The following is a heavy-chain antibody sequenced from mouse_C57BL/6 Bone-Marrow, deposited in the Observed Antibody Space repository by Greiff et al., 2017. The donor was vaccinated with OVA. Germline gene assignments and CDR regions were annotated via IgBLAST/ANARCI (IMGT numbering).Heavy chain of an antibody. D-gene: IGHD1-1*01. CDR1: GYTFTSYW. CDR3: ARDYGSSYGLVDY. J-gene: IGHJ2*01. CDR2: IHPNSGST. V-gene: IGHV1-64*01. Sequence: QVQLQQPGAELVKPGASVKLSCKASGYTFTSYWMHWVKQRPGQGLEWIGMIHPNSGSTNYNEKFKSKATLTVDKSSSTAYMQLSSLTSEDSAVYYCARDYGSSYGLVDYWGQGTTLTVSS.